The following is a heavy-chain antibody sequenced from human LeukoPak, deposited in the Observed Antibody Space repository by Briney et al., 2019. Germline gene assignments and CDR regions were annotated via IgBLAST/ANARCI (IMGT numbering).Heavy chain of an antibody. CDR3: ARGYCSGGSCYSVFWFDP. Sequence: GGSLRLSCAASGFTFSDYYMSWIRQAPGKGLEWVSYISSSGSTIYYADSVKGRFTISRDNAKNSLYLQMNSLRAEDTAVYYCARGYCSGGSCYSVFWFDPWGQGTLVTVSS. D-gene: IGHD2-15*01. CDR2: ISSSGSTI. J-gene: IGHJ5*02. V-gene: IGHV3-11*01. CDR1: GFTFSDYY.